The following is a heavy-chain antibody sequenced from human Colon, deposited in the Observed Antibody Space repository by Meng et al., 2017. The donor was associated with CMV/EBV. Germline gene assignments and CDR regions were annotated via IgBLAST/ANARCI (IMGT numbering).Heavy chain of an antibody. CDR2: VYISGNT. D-gene: IGHD3-10*01. CDR3: ARDSNLSGLAY. Sequence: VQPAESGPGLVKPSGTLSLTCTVSGASSTSYYWSWIRPPAGKGLGWIGRVYISGNTNYNPSLKSRVTMSIDTSKNQLSLNIRSVTAADTAVYYCARDSNLSGLAYWGQGTLVTVSS. J-gene: IGHJ4*02. V-gene: IGHV4-4*07. CDR1: GASSTSYY.